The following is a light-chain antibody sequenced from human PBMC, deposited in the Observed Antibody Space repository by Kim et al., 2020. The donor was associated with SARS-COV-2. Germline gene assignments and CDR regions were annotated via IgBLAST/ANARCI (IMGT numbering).Light chain of an antibody. V-gene: IGLV6-57*03. CDR2: EDN. Sequence: PGQTVTISCTRSSGSIASNYVQWYQQRPGSAPTTVIYEDNQSPSGVPDRFSGSIDSSSNSASLTISGLKTEDEADYYCQSYDSSRVFGGGTQLTVL. J-gene: IGLJ3*02. CDR3: QSYDSSRV. CDR1: SGSIASNY.